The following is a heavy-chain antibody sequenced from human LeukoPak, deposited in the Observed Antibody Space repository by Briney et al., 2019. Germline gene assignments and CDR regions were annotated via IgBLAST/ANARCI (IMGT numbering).Heavy chain of an antibody. J-gene: IGHJ4*02. V-gene: IGHV3-30-3*01. Sequence: GGSLRLSCAASGFSFSSYAMSWVRQAPGKGLEWVAVISYDGSNKYYADSVKGRFTISRDNSKNTLYLQMNSLRAEDTAVYYCAREDYWGRGTLVTVSS. CDR1: GFSFSSYA. CDR2: ISYDGSNK. CDR3: AREDY.